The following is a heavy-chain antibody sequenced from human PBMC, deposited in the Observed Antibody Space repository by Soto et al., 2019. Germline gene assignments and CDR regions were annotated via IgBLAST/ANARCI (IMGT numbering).Heavy chain of an antibody. V-gene: IGHV3-30*18. J-gene: IGHJ4*02. CDR2: ISYDGGNE. D-gene: IGHD1-26*01. CDR3: AKDRYSGTYPTDFDY. CDR1: GFTFSYYG. Sequence: GGSLRLSCAASGFTFSYYGLHWVRQAPGKGLEWVALISYDGGNEKYTESVKDRFTISRDDSHNVAYLQMSSLRTEDTAMYYCAKDRYSGTYPTDFDYWGQGSLVTVSS.